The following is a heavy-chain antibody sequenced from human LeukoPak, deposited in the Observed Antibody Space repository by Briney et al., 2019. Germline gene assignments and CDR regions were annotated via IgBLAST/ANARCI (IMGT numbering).Heavy chain of an antibody. D-gene: IGHD4-23*01. CDR1: GFTFSSYW. V-gene: IGHV3-74*01. CDR2: VNTDGRTT. Sequence: GGSLRLSCAASGFTFSSYWMHWVRQAPGKGLVWVSRVNTDGRTTNYADSVRGRFTISRDNAENTLYLQMNSLRVEDTAVYYCARGRPHGNDYWGQGTLVTVSS. CDR3: ARGRPHGNDY. J-gene: IGHJ4*02.